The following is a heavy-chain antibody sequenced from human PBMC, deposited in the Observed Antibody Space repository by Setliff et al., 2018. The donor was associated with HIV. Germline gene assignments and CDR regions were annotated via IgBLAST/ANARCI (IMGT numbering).Heavy chain of an antibody. J-gene: IGHJ6*03. Sequence: PSETLSLTCAVYGGSFSGYYWSWIRQPPGKGLEWIGEINHSGSTNYNPSLKSRVTISVDTSKNQFSLKLSSVTAADTAVYYCATASSSSWFTYYYHMDVWGKGTTVTVSS. CDR2: INHSGST. D-gene: IGHD6-13*01. CDR3: ATASSSSWFTYYYHMDV. V-gene: IGHV4-34*01. CDR1: GGSFSGYY.